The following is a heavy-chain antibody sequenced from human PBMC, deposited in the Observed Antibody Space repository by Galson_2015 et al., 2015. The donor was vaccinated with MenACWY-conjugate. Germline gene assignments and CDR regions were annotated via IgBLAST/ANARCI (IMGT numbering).Heavy chain of an antibody. J-gene: IGHJ6*02. D-gene: IGHD1-26*01. CDR1: GYYFTSYW. CDR3: ARHPPGGRGMDV. Sequence: QSGAEVKQPGESLKISCKGSGYYFTSYWIAWVRQTPGKGLEWMGLISPGDSNTRYSPSFQGQVTISADKSISTAYLQWSSLKASDTAMYCCARHPPGGRGMDVWGQGTTVTVSS. V-gene: IGHV5-51*01. CDR2: ISPGDSNT.